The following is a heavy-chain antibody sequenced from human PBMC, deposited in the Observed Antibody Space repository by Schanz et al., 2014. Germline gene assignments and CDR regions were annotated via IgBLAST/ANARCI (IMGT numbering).Heavy chain of an antibody. Sequence: QVQLVQSGAEVKKPGASVKVSCKASGYTFNRYDFTWVRQAPGQGLEWMGWISVFNGNTNYGQKFQGRITMTTDTSTTTAYMELRSLRSDDTAVYYCARVGKFFGVVSCFDYWGQGTLVTVSS. CDR3: ARVGKFFGVVSCFDY. D-gene: IGHD3-3*01. J-gene: IGHJ4*02. CDR2: ISVFNGNT. CDR1: GYTFNRYD. V-gene: IGHV1-18*01.